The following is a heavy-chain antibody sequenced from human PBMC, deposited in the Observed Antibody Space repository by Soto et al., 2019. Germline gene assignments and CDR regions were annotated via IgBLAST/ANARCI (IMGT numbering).Heavy chain of an antibody. J-gene: IGHJ3*02. D-gene: IGHD6-13*01. CDR3: ARDRPPNSSSWPDAFDI. CDR2: IIPILGIA. Sequence: GASVKVSCKASGGTFSSYTISWVRQAPGQGLEWMGRIIPILGIANYAQKFQGRVTITADKPTSTAYMELSSLRSEDTAVYYCARDRPPNSSSWPDAFDIWGQGTMVTVSS. V-gene: IGHV1-69*04. CDR1: GGTFSSYT.